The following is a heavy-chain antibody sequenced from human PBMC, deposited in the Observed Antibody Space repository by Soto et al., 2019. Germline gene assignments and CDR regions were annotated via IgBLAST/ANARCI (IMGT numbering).Heavy chain of an antibody. J-gene: IGHJ3*02. CDR1: GFTFSSYS. V-gene: IGHV3-21*01. Sequence: EVRLVESGGGLVKPGGSLRLSCAASGFTFSSYSMNWVRQAPGKGLEWVSSISSSSSYIYYADSVKGRFTISRDNAKNSLYLQMNSLRAEDTAVYYCARDKGLAVAGHDAFDIWGQGTMVTVSS. CDR3: ARDKGLAVAGHDAFDI. CDR2: ISSSSSYI. D-gene: IGHD6-19*01.